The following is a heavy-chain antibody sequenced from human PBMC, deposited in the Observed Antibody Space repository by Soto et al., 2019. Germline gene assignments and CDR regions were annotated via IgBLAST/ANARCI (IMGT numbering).Heavy chain of an antibody. CDR2: IWYDGSNK. CDR3: ARSPFDYYDRYYYFYS. J-gene: IGHJ4*02. CDR1: GFTFSSYG. Sequence: GGSLRLSCAASGFTFSSYGMHWVRQAPGKGLEWVAVIWYDGSNKYYADSVKGRFTISRDNSKNTLYLQMNSLRAEDTAVYYCARSPFDYYDRYYYFYSWGQGTLVTLSA. D-gene: IGHD3-22*01. V-gene: IGHV3-33*01.